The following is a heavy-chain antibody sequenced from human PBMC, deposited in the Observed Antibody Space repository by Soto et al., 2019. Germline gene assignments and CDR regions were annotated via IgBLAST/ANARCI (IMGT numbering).Heavy chain of an antibody. V-gene: IGHV4-31*03. CDR1: GGSISSGGYY. D-gene: IGHD2-15*01. CDR2: IYYSGST. J-gene: IGHJ6*02. Sequence: QVQLQESGPGLVKPSQTLSLTCTVSGGSISSGGYYWSWIRQHPGKGLEWIGYIYYSGSTYYNPSLKGRVTISVDTSKNQFSLQLSSVTAADTAVYYCARTGYCSGGSCPRGAYGMDVWGQGTTVTVSS. CDR3: ARTGYCSGGSCPRGAYGMDV.